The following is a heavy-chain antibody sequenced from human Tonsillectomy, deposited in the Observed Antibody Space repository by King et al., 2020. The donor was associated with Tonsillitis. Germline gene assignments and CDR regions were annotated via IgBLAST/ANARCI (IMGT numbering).Heavy chain of an antibody. CDR3: ARDNYDSSGYYIDY. CDR1: GGSISSYY. Sequence: QLQESGPGLVKPSETLSLTCTVSGGSISSYYWSWIRQPPGKGLEYIGFIYYSGRTNYNPSLKSRVTISVDMSKNQFSLKLSSVTAADTAVYYCARDNYDSSGYYIDYWGQGTLVTVSS. CDR2: IYYSGRT. V-gene: IGHV4-59*01. D-gene: IGHD3-22*01. J-gene: IGHJ4*02.